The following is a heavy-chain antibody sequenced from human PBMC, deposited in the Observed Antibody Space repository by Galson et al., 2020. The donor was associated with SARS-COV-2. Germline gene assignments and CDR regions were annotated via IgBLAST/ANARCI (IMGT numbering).Heavy chain of an antibody. Sequence: GGSLRLSCAASGLTVSSNYMSWVRQAPGKGLEWVSVIYSGGSTYYADSVKGRFTISRDNSKNTLYLQMNSLRAEDTAVYYCARSYGDYYFDYWGQGTLVTVSS. CDR2: IYSGGST. CDR3: ARSYGDYYFDY. D-gene: IGHD4-17*01. CDR1: GLTVSSNY. V-gene: IGHV3-53*01. J-gene: IGHJ4*02.